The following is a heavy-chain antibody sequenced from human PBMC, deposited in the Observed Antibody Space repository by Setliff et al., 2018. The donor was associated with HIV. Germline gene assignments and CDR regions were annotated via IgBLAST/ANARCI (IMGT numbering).Heavy chain of an antibody. CDR3: ARHRDPPGSRWIYYYYYMDL. Sequence: LSLTCSVSGGSISSTTYYWGWIRQPPGKRLEWLGSIYQSGSTSYNPSLSGRLTMSVDTSKNQVSLRLRSETAADTGVYYCARHRDPPGSRWIYYYYYMDLWGEGTTVTVSS. CDR1: GGSISSTTYY. J-gene: IGHJ6*03. D-gene: IGHD6-13*01. CDR2: IYQSGST. V-gene: IGHV4-39*01.